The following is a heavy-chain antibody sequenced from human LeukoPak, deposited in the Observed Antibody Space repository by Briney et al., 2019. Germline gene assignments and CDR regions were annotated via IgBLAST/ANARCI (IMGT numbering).Heavy chain of an antibody. CDR3: ARAYSSSLPTGLG. V-gene: IGHV1-2*06. D-gene: IGHD6-13*01. CDR2: TNPNSGGT. Sequence: ASVKVSCKASGYTFTGYYMHWVRQAPGQGLEWMGRTNPNSGGTNYAQKFRGRVTMTRDTSISTAYMELSRLRSDDTAVYYCARAYSSSLPTGLGWGQGTLVTVSS. CDR1: GYTFTGYY. J-gene: IGHJ4*02.